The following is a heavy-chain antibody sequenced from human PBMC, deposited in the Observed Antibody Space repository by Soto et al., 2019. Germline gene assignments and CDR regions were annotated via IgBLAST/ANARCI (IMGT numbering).Heavy chain of an antibody. Sequence: EVQLVESGGGLVQPGGSLRLSCAVSGFTFDEYAMHWVRQAPGKGLEWVSGISWNSGSVGYANSVKGRFTISRDNAKNSLYLQMNSLRAEDTALDYCAKDTLYGGNYYYYYMDVWGKGTAVSVSS. CDR1: GFTFDEYA. D-gene: IGHD4-17*01. J-gene: IGHJ6*03. CDR2: ISWNSGSV. CDR3: AKDTLYGGNYYYYYMDV. V-gene: IGHV3-9*01.